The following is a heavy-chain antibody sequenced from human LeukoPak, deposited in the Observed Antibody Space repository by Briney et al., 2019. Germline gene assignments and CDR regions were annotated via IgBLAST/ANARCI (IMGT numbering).Heavy chain of an antibody. CDR1: GFTFDGYA. Sequence: GGSLRLSCAASGFTFDGYAMHWVRQAPGKGLEWVSGISWNSGSIGYADSVKGRFTISRDNAKNSLYLQMNSLRAEDTALYYCAKGRNYYDSSGNADYWGQGTLVTVSS. J-gene: IGHJ4*02. CDR3: AKGRNYYDSSGNADY. V-gene: IGHV3-9*01. D-gene: IGHD3-22*01. CDR2: ISWNSGSI.